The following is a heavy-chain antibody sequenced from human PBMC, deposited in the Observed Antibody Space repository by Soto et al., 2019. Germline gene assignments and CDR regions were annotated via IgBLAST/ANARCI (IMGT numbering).Heavy chain of an antibody. CDR2: IRSKVNGGTT. J-gene: IGHJ4*02. CDR3: GTRSVPAA. Sequence: GGSLRLSCAASGFTFGDISMSWVRQAPGRGLEWVGRIRSKVNGGTTEYAAPVKGRFTISRDDSKNTLYLQMNSLKTEDTAVYFCGTRSVPAAWGQGTLVTVSS. D-gene: IGHD2-2*01. V-gene: IGHV3-15*01. CDR1: GFTFGDIS.